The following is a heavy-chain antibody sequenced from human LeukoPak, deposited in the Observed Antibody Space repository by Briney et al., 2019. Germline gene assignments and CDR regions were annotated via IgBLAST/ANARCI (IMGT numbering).Heavy chain of an antibody. CDR1: GGSFSGYY. J-gene: IGHJ3*02. Sequence: PSETLSLTCAVYGGSFSGYYWSWIRQPPGKGPEWIGEINHSGSTNYNPSLKSRVTISVDTSKNQFSLKLSSVTAADTAVYYCARRYCSSTSCDAFDIWGQGTMVTVSS. CDR3: ARRYCSSTSCDAFDI. CDR2: INHSGST. D-gene: IGHD2-2*01. V-gene: IGHV4-34*01.